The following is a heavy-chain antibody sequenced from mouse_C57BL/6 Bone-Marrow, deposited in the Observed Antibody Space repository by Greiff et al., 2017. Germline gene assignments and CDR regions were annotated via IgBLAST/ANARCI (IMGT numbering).Heavy chain of an antibody. CDR1: GYAFSSSW. CDR3: ARPQIYYDGSSSLAY. V-gene: IGHV1-82*01. J-gene: IGHJ3*01. Sequence: VQLQQSGPELVKPGASVKISCKASGYAFSSSWMNWVKQRPGKGLEWIGRIYPGGGDTNYNGKFKGKATLTADKSSSTAYMQLSSLTSEDSAVYFCARPQIYYDGSSSLAYGGQGTLVTVSA. CDR2: IYPGGGDT. D-gene: IGHD1-1*01.